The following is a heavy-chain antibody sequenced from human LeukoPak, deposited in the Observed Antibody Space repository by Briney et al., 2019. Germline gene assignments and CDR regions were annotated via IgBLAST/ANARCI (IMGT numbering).Heavy chain of an antibody. Sequence: SETLSLTCAVSGGSISSSNWWSWVRQPPGKGLEWIGEIYHSGSTNYNPSLKSRVTISVDTSKNQFSLKLSSVTAADTAVYYCARDLVLSWFDLWGQGTLVTVSS. CDR2: IYHSGST. J-gene: IGHJ5*02. CDR3: ARDLVLSWFDL. V-gene: IGHV4-4*02. D-gene: IGHD3-16*02. CDR1: GGSISSSNW.